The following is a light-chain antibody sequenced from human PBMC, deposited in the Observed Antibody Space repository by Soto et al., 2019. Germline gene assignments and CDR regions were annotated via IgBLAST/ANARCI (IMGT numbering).Light chain of an antibody. V-gene: IGLV2-14*03. CDR3: CSHSSSITWM. CDR2: EVT. J-gene: IGLJ3*02. Sequence: QSALTQTASVSGSPGQSITISCTGTSSDVGGYNFVSWYQQHPGKAPKLIIHEVTNRPSGVSGRFSGSKSGNTAFLTISGLQAEDEAVYYCCSHSSSITWMFGGGTKLTGL. CDR1: SSDVGGYNF.